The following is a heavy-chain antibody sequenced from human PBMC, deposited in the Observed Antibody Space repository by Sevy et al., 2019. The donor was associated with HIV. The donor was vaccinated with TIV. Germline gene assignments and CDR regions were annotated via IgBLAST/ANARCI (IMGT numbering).Heavy chain of an antibody. CDR3: ARAYEYSSSSRVRYYGMDV. CDR2: ISSSSSYI. CDR1: GFTFSSYS. J-gene: IGHJ6*02. D-gene: IGHD6-6*01. V-gene: IGHV3-21*01. Sequence: GGSLRLSCAASGFTFSSYSMNWLRQAPGKGLEWVSSISSSSSYIYYADSVKGRFTISRDNAKNSLYLQMNSLRAEDTAVYYCARAYEYSSSSRVRYYGMDVWGQWTTVTVSS.